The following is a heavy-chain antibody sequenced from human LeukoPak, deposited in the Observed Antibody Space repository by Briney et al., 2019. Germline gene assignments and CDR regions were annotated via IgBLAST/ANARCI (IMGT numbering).Heavy chain of an antibody. CDR1: GGSISSSSYY. V-gene: IGHV4-39*07. D-gene: IGHD1-26*01. CDR2: IYYSGST. Sequence: PSETLSLTCTVSGGSISSSSYYWSWIRQPPGKGLEWIGSIYYSGSTYYNPSLKSRVTISVDTSKNQFSLKLSSVTAADTAVYYCARRMGSYSRVISAWNYWGQGTLVTVSS. J-gene: IGHJ4*02. CDR3: ARRMGSYSRVISAWNY.